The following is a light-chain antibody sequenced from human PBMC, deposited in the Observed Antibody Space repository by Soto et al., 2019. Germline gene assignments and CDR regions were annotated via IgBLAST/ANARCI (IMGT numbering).Light chain of an antibody. V-gene: IGKV2-30*02. Sequence: DVMVTLSPLSLPSTLGQAASISCRSSQSLVHRDGNTYLSWFRQRPGQSPRRLIYKVSNREAGVPARFSGSGSGTDFTLKISRVEAEDVGLYYCMQGSHWPPITFGQGTRLEIK. CDR1: QSLVHRDGNTY. J-gene: IGKJ5*01. CDR3: MQGSHWPPIT. CDR2: KVS.